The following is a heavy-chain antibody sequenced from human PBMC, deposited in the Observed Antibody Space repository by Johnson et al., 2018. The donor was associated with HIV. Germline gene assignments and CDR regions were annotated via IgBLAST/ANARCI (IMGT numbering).Heavy chain of an antibody. D-gene: IGHD2-8*02. V-gene: IGHV3-13*01. CDR1: GFTFTSYD. Sequence: VQLVESGGGLLQPGGSLRLSSVASGFTFTSYDMHWVRQATGEGLDWISAIGTAGDTYYAGSVKGRFTISRENANNSLYLQMNSLRAGDTAVYYCARTGVLGAFDIWGQGSMVTVSS. CDR2: IGTAGDT. J-gene: IGHJ3*02. CDR3: ARTGVLGAFDI.